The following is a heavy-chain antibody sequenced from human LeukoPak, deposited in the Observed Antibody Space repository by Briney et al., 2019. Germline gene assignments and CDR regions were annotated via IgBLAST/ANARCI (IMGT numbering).Heavy chain of an antibody. D-gene: IGHD3-16*01. CDR2: IYYSGST. CDR1: GGSISSGDYY. CDR3: ARDNYLFYGMDV. Sequence: SETLSLTCTVSGGSISSGDYYWSWIRQPPGKGLEWIGYIYYSGSTNYNPSLKSRVTISVDTSKNQFSLKLSSVTAADTAVYYCARDNYLFYGMDVWGQGTTVTVSS. V-gene: IGHV4-61*08. J-gene: IGHJ6*02.